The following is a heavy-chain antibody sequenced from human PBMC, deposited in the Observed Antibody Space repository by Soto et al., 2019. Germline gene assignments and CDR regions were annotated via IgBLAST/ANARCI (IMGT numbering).Heavy chain of an antibody. CDR3: ARGVPYNWYLDL. Sequence: QVQLQESGPGLVKPSQTLSLTCTVSGGSISSGAHYYWSWIRQRPGKGLESIGYIYYSGSTYYSPSLKSRVTISVDTSKNQFSLKLSSVTSADTAVYYCARGVPYNWYLDLWGRGTLVTVSS. CDR1: GGSISSGAHYY. J-gene: IGHJ2*01. V-gene: IGHV4-31*03. CDR2: IYYSGST.